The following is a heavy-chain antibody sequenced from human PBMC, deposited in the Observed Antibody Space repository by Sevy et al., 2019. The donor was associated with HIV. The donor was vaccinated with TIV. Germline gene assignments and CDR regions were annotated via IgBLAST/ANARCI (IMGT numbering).Heavy chain of an antibody. CDR1: GFTFSNAW. CDR3: TTYTDMVAATLFDY. V-gene: IGHV3-15*01. J-gene: IGHJ4*02. CDR2: IKSKTDGGTT. D-gene: IGHD2-15*01. Sequence: GGSLRLSCAASGFTFSNAWMSWVRQAPGKGLEWVGRIKSKTDGGTTEYAAPVKGRFTISRDDSKNTLYLQMNSLKTEDTAVYYCTTYTDMVAATLFDYWGQGTLVTVS.